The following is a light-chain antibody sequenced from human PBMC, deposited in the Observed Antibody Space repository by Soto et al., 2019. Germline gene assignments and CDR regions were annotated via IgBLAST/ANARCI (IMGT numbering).Light chain of an antibody. V-gene: IGKV3-20*01. CDR2: GAS. CDR1: QTVSSRY. J-gene: IGKJ2*01. CDR3: QQYDESPPAFT. Sequence: ESVLTQSPGTLSLSPGERATLSCRASQTVSSRYLTWYQQKPGQAPRLLIYGASIRATGIPDRYSGSRYGAEVSLTIRKLEPEDFAVCYCQQYDESPPAFTLVQGNKLEI.